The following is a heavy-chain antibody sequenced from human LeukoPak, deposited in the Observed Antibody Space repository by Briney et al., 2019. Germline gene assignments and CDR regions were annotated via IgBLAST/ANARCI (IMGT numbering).Heavy chain of an antibody. V-gene: IGHV3-11*01. D-gene: IGHD3-22*01. CDR3: ARSIGSYYTMDV. CDR2: IIGSGSDL. Sequence: PGGSLRLSCVACGFHLSEYYTKWIRHSPRGGLEWVSYIIGSGSDLYYADSVNGRFTISRDNAKNSLYLQMNSLRAEDTAVYYCARSIGSYYTMDVWGQGTTVTVSS. CDR1: GFHLSEYY. J-gene: IGHJ6*02.